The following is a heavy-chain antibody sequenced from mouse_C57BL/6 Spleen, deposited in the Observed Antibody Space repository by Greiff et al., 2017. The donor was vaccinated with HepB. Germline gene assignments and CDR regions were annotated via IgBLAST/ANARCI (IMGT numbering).Heavy chain of an antibody. CDR2: IDPNSGGT. D-gene: IGHD1-1*01. CDR1: GYTFTSYW. CDR3: ARAQITTVVPPFDY. J-gene: IGHJ2*01. Sequence: QVQLKQPGAELVKPGASVKLSCKASGYTFTSYWMHWVKQRPGRGLEWIGRIDPNSGGTKYNEKFKSKATLTVDKPSSTAYIQLSSLTSEDSAVYYCARAQITTVVPPFDYWGQGTTLTVSS. V-gene: IGHV1-72*01.